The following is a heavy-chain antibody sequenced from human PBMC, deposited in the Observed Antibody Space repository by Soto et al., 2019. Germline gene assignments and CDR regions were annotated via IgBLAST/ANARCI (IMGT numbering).Heavy chain of an antibody. CDR1: GFTFSSYS. CDR2: ISSSSSYI. J-gene: IGHJ4*02. D-gene: IGHD6-19*01. CDR3: ARDKETTGYSSGWPDY. V-gene: IGHV3-21*01. Sequence: GGSLRLSCAASGFTFSSYSMNWVRQAPGKGLEWVSSISSSSSYIYYADSVKGRFTISRDNAKNSLYLQMNSLRAEDTAVYYCARDKETTGYSSGWPDYWGQGTLVTVSS.